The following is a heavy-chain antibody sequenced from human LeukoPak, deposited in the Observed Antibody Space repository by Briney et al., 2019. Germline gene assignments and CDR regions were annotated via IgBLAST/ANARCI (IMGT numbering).Heavy chain of an antibody. J-gene: IGHJ3*01. CDR2: IYSGGST. CDR1: GFSVSRNY. Sequence: GGSLRLSCAASGFSVSRNYMTWVRQAPGEGLEWVSLIYSGGSTSYADSVKGRFTISRDNSKNTLYLQMDSLRAEDTAVYYCARGFRAFDFWAQGTMVTVSS. V-gene: IGHV3-66*01. CDR3: ARGFRAFDF.